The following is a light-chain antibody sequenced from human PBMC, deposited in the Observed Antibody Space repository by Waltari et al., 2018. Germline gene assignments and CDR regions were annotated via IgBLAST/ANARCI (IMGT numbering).Light chain of an antibody. V-gene: IGKV3-20*01. CDR1: QSVSSSY. CDR3: QQYGSSPPYT. J-gene: IGKJ2*01. Sequence: EIVLTQSPGPLSLSPGERATLACRASQSVSSSYFAWYQQKPCQAPRLLIYGAASRATGIPDRFSGSGSGTDFTLTISRLEPEDFAVYYCQQYGSSPPYTFGQGTKLEIK. CDR2: GAA.